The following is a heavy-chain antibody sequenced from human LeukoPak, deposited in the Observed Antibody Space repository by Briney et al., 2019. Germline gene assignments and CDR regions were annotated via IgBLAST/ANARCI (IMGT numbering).Heavy chain of an antibody. CDR2: ITSDSSSM. V-gene: IGHV3-48*04. D-gene: IGHD4-17*01. Sequence: GGSLRLSCAASGFTFSSYSMSWVRQAPGKGLEWISYITSDSSSMYYADSVKGRFTISRDNAKNSLYLQMNSLRAEDTAVYYCARVIGSYGDSAYWGQGTLVTVSS. CDR3: ARVIGSYGDSAY. CDR1: GFTFSSYS. J-gene: IGHJ4*02.